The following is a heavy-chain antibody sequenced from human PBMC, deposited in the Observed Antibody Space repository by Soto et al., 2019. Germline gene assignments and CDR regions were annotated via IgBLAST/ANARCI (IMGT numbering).Heavy chain of an antibody. CDR1: GDSVSSNSAA. CDR2: TYYRSKWYN. D-gene: IGHD6-19*01. J-gene: IGHJ6*02. V-gene: IGHV6-1*01. CDR3: ARVEYRVAVAGTYYYYGMDV. Sequence: PSQTLSLTCAISGDSVSSNSAAWNWIRQSPSRGLEWLGRTYYRSKWYNDYAVSVKSRITINPDTSKNQFSLQLNSVTPEDTAVYYCARVEYRVAVAGTYYYYGMDVWGQGTTVTVS.